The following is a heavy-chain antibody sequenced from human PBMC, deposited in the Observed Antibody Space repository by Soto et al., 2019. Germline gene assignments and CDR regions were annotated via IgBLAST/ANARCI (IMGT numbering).Heavy chain of an antibody. J-gene: IGHJ6*02. CDR1: GFTFSSYE. V-gene: IGHV3-48*03. Sequence: GGSLRLSCAASGFTFSSYEMNWVRQAPGKGLEWVSYISSSGSTIYYADSVKGRFTISRDNAKNSLYLQMNSLRAEDTAVYYCASLVVGGYYYGMDVWGQGTTVTVSS. D-gene: IGHD2-21*01. CDR2: ISSSGSTI. CDR3: ASLVVGGYYYGMDV.